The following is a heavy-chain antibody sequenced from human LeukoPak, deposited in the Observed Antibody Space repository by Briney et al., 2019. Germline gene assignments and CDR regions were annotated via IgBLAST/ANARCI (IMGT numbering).Heavy chain of an antibody. CDR1: GGTFSSYA. Sequence: GASVKVSCKASGGTFSSYAISWVRQAPGQGLEWMGGIIPIFGTANYAQKFQGRVTITADKSTSTAYMELSSLRSEDTAVYYCARGLSVGATPYYYYYMDVWGKGTTVTVSS. CDR2: IIPIFGTA. D-gene: IGHD1-26*01. J-gene: IGHJ6*03. V-gene: IGHV1-69*06. CDR3: ARGLSVGATPYYYYYMDV.